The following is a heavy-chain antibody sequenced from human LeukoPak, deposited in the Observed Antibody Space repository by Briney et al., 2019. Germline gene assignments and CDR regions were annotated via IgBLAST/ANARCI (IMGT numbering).Heavy chain of an antibody. Sequence: PSETLSLTCAVYGGSFSGYYWSWIRQPPGKGLEWIGEINHSGSTNYNPSLKSRVTISVDTSKNQFSLKLSSVTAADTAVYYCARGGHYYDSSGSIDYWGQGTLVTVSS. D-gene: IGHD3-22*01. CDR3: ARGGHYYDSSGSIDY. J-gene: IGHJ4*02. CDR2: INHSGST. CDR1: GGSFSGYY. V-gene: IGHV4-34*01.